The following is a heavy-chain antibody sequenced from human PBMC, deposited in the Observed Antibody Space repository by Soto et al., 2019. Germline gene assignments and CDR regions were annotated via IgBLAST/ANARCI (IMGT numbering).Heavy chain of an antibody. D-gene: IGHD3-10*02. V-gene: IGHV4-39*01. CDR2: FYYSGTT. J-gene: IGHJ4*02. CDR3: ANFVRDDVRLSDLDH. Sequence: QLQLRESGPGLVRPSETLSLTCTVSGDSITASYSNWAWIRQPPGKGLEWIGTFYYSGTTSQNLPLRSPITKSGDTSRNQFSVNLRSVTAPDSGVYYCANFVRDDVRLSDLDHWGQGTLVTASS. CDR1: GDSITASYSN.